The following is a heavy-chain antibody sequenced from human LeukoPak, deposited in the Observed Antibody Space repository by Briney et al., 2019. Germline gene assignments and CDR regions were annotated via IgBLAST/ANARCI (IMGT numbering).Heavy chain of an antibody. J-gene: IGHJ5*02. CDR1: GYTFTSYD. CDR3: ARDLSIAAAESWFDP. Sequence: GASVKVSCKASGYTFTSYDINWVRQATGQGLEWMGWMNPNSDNTGYAQKFQGRVTITRNTSISTAYMELSSLRSEDTAVYYCARDLSIAAAESWFDPWGQGTLVTVSS. V-gene: IGHV1-8*02. D-gene: IGHD6-13*01. CDR2: MNPNSDNT.